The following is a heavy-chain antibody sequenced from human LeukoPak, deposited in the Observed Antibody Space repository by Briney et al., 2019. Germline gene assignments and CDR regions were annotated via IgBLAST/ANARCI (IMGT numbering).Heavy chain of an antibody. J-gene: IGHJ4*02. Sequence: PGGSLRLSCAASGFTFSSYSMNWVRQAPGKGLEWVSYISSSSSTIYYADSVKGRFTISRDNAKNSLYLQMNSLRAEDTAVYYCARARERRQWLILLGYWGQGTLVTVSS. V-gene: IGHV3-48*04. CDR1: GFTFSSYS. CDR3: ARARERRQWLILLGY. D-gene: IGHD6-19*01. CDR2: ISSSSSTI.